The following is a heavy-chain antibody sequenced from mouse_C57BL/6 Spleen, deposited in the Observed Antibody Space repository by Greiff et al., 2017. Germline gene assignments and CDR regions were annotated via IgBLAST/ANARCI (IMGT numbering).Heavy chain of an antibody. V-gene: IGHV1-69*01. CDR3: ARADYPYYCAMDY. CDR2: IDPSDSYT. J-gene: IGHJ4*01. CDR1: GYTFTSYW. Sequence: VQLQQPGAELVMPGASVKLSCKASGYTFTSYWMHWVKQRPGQGLEWIGEIDPSDSYTNYNQKFKGKSTLTVDKSSSTAYMQLSSLTSEDSAVYYCARADYPYYCAMDYWGQGPSVTVSS. D-gene: IGHD5-5*01.